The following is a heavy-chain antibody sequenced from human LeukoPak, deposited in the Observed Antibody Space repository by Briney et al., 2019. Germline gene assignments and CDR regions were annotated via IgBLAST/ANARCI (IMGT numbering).Heavy chain of an antibody. Sequence: GGSLRLSCAASGFTLSTYWMTWVRQAPGKGLEWVANIKQDGSEKYYVDSVKGRFTISRDNAKNSLYLQMNSLRAEDTAVYYCARVPYSSGWYADYWGQGTLVTVSS. CDR2: IKQDGSEK. V-gene: IGHV3-7*01. CDR1: GFTLSTYW. CDR3: ARVPYSSGWYADY. J-gene: IGHJ4*02. D-gene: IGHD6-19*01.